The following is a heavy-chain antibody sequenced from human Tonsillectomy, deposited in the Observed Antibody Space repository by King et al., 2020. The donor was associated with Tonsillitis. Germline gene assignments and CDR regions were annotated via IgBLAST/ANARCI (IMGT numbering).Heavy chain of an antibody. Sequence: VQLVESGGGLVQPGRSLRLSCTASGFTFGDYAMSWFRQAPGKGLEWVGFIRSKAYGGTTEYAASVKGRFTISRDDSKIIAYLQMNSLKTEDTAVYYRTRGGVGAINLFDNWGQGTLVTVSS. CDR1: GFTFGDYA. V-gene: IGHV3-49*03. CDR3: TRGGVGAINLFDN. D-gene: IGHD1-26*01. CDR2: IRSKAYGGTT. J-gene: IGHJ4*02.